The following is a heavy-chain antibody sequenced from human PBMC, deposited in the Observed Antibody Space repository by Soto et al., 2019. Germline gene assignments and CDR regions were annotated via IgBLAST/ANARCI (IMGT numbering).Heavy chain of an antibody. CDR1: GYTFTSYG. CDR2: ISAYNGNT. D-gene: IGHD3-10*01. J-gene: IGHJ3*02. V-gene: IGHV1-18*01. CDR3: ATSLLAYGWGSGIGVFDI. Sequence: ASVKVSCKASGYTFTSYGISWVRQAPGQGLEWMGWISAYNGNTNYAQKLQGRVTMTTDTSTSTAYMELRSLRSDDTAVYYCATSLLAYGWGSGIGVFDIGGQGKMVTVSS.